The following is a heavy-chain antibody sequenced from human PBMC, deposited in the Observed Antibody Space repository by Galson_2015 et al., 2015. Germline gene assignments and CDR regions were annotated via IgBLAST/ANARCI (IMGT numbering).Heavy chain of an antibody. CDR3: ARGDKEYWYFDL. V-gene: IGHV4-59*01. J-gene: IGHJ2*01. Sequence: ETLSLTCTVSGGSISSYYWSWIRQPPGKGLEWIGYIYYSGSTNYNPSLKSRVTISVDTSKNQFSLKLSSVTAADTAVYYCARGDKEYWYFDLWGRGTLVTVSS. CDR2: IYYSGST. D-gene: IGHD2-15*01. CDR1: GGSISSYY.